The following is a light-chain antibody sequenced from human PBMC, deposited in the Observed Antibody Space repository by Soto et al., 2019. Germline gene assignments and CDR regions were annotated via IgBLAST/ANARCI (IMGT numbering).Light chain of an antibody. CDR2: GAS. Sequence: EIVMTQSPATLSVSPGERATLSCRASQSVSSNLAWYQQKPGQAPRLLIYGASTRATGIPARFSGSGSGTELTLTLSSLQSEDFAVYYCQQYNNWPLRFGQGTKLEIK. J-gene: IGKJ2*03. CDR3: QQYNNWPLR. CDR1: QSVSSN. V-gene: IGKV3-15*01.